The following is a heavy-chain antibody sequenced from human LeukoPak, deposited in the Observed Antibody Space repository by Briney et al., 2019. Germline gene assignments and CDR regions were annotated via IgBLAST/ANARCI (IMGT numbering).Heavy chain of an antibody. CDR1: GFTFSAHW. CDR3: SRGGRNPDY. CDR2: IKVDGSDK. J-gene: IGHJ4*02. Sequence: PGGSLRLSCAASGFTFSAHWMSWVRQAPGKGLEWVANIKVDGSDKNYVDSVKGRFTTSRHNTKNSLYLQMNSLTAEDTAVYYCSRGGRNPDYWGQGTLVTVSS. D-gene: IGHD1-14*01. V-gene: IGHV3-7*01.